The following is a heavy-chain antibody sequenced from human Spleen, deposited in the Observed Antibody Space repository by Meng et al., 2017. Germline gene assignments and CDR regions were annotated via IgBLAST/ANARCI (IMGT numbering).Heavy chain of an antibody. J-gene: IGHJ5*02. D-gene: IGHD6-19*01. V-gene: IGHV3-30*07. CDR3: ARGSRDIVVPGDWLDP. CDR2: ISYDESEK. CDR1: GFTFSRSA. Sequence: GESLKISCAASGFTFSRSALHWVRQAPGKGLEWVAVISYDESEKYYADAVKGRFTISRDNSKNTLYLQMDSLRAEDTAVYYCARGSRDIVVPGDWLDPWGQGTLVTVSS.